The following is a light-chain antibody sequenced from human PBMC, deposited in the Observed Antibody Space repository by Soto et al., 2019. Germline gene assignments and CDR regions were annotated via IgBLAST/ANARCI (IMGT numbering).Light chain of an antibody. CDR2: EVT. Sequence: QSALTQPASVSGSPGQSITISCTGTSSDIGAYNYVSWYQQHPGKAPKLLIYEVTNRPSGVPDRFSGSKSGTSASLAITGLQAEDEADYYCQSYDSSLSGVVFGGGTKLTVL. J-gene: IGLJ2*01. V-gene: IGLV2-14*01. CDR1: SSDIGAYNY. CDR3: QSYDSSLSGVV.